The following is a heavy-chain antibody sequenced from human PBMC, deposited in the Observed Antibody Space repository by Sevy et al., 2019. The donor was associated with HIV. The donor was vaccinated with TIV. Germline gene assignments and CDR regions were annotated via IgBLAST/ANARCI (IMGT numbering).Heavy chain of an antibody. J-gene: IGHJ4*02. D-gene: IGHD3-22*01. CDR1: GFTFSSYS. CDR2: ISSSSSYI. CDR3: ARDSQHYYDSSGPYFWGDY. V-gene: IGHV3-21*01. Sequence: GGSLRLSCAASGFTFSSYSMNWVRQAPGKGLEWVSSISSSSSYIYYADSLKGRFTISRDNAKNSLYLQMNSLRAEETAVYYCARDSQHYYDSSGPYFWGDYWGQGTLVTVSS.